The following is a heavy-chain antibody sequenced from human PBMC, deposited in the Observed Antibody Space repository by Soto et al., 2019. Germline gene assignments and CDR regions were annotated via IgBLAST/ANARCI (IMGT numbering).Heavy chain of an antibody. D-gene: IGHD3-16*01. CDR1: GGPIVTGGYY. CDR2: IYHNGST. CDR3: AKSLGGGFQPLRWFGP. V-gene: IGHV4-31*03. Sequence: QVQLQESGPGLVKPSQTLSLTCSVSGGPIVTGGYYWNWIRQHPGEGLEWIGNIYHNGSTYYNPSLKSRVHISVDPSKNQFSLRLSSVTAADTAVYYCAKSLGGGFQPLRWFGPWGQGTLVTVSS. J-gene: IGHJ5*02.